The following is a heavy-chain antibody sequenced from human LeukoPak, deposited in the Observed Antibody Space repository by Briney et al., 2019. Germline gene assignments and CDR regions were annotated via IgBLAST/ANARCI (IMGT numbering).Heavy chain of an antibody. CDR3: ARPYYDILTGYHRAYGY. Sequence: SETLSLTCAVYGGSFGGYYWSWIRQPPGKGLEWIGEINHSGSTNYNPSLKSRVTISVDTSKNQFSLKLSSVTAADTAVYYCARPYYDILTGYHRAYGYWGQGTLVTVSS. V-gene: IGHV4-34*01. J-gene: IGHJ4*02. D-gene: IGHD3-9*01. CDR2: INHSGST. CDR1: GGSFGGYY.